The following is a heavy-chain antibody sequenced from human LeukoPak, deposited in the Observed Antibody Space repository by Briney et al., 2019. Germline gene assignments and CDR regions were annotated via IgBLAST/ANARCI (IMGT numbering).Heavy chain of an antibody. CDR3: ARGQDTMIAVVIPAFDY. V-gene: IGHV1-18*01. CDR1: GYTFTSYG. J-gene: IGHJ4*02. D-gene: IGHD3-22*01. Sequence: AASVKVSCKASGYTFTSYGISWVRQAPGQGLEWMGWISAYNGNTNYAQKLQGRVTMTTDTSTSTAYMELRSLRSDDTAVYYCARGQDTMIAVVIPAFDYWGQGTLVTVSS. CDR2: ISAYNGNT.